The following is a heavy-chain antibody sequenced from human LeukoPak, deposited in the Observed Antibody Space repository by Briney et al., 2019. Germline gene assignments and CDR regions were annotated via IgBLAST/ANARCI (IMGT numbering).Heavy chain of an antibody. V-gene: IGHV4-39*01. J-gene: IGHJ4*02. D-gene: IGHD6-6*01. CDR1: GGSISSSSYY. CDR2: IYYSGST. Sequence: SETLSLTCTVSGGSISSSSYYWGWIRQPPGKGLEWIGSIYYSGSTYYNPSLKSRVTISVDTSKNQFSLKLSSVTAADTAVYYCARLLAQLGNDYWGQGTLVTVSS. CDR3: ARLLAQLGNDY.